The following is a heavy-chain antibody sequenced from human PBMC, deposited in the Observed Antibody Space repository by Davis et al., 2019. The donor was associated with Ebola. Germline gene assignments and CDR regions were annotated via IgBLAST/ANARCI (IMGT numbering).Heavy chain of an antibody. CDR3: AKSDVFDI. J-gene: IGHJ3*02. CDR1: GFTFSSYW. V-gene: IGHV3-74*01. Sequence: HTGGSLRLSCAVSGFTFSSYWMHWVRQTPGKGLMWVSRIKSDGSSISYADSVKGRFTISRDNAENTLYQQMNSLRAEDTAVYYCAKSDVFDIWGQGTMVIVSS. CDR2: IKSDGSSI.